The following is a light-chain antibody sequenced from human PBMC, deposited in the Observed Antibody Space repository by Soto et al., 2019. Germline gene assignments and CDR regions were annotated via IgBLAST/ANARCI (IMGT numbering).Light chain of an antibody. CDR2: DAS. Sequence: EIVFTQSPATLCLSPGGRATLSFMXSQSVSSYLAWYQQKPGQAPRLLIYDASNRATGIPARFSGSGSGTDFTLTISSLEPEDFAVYYCQQRSNWPPGATFGQGTRLEIK. CDR3: QQRSNWPPGAT. V-gene: IGKV3-11*01. J-gene: IGKJ5*01. CDR1: QSVSSY.